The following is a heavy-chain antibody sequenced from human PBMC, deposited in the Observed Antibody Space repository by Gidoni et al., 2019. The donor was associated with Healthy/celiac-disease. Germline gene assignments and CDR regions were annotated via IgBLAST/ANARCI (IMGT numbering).Heavy chain of an antibody. J-gene: IGHJ3*02. Sequence: EVQLLESGGGLVQPGGSLRLSCAASGFTFSSYAMSWVRQAPGKGLEWVSAISGSGGSTYYADSVKGRFTISRDNSKNTLYLQMNSLRAEDTAVYYCAKDSLTYYYDSSGYRGDAFDIWGQGTMVTVSS. CDR2: ISGSGGST. D-gene: IGHD3-22*01. V-gene: IGHV3-23*01. CDR3: AKDSLTYYYDSSGYRGDAFDI. CDR1: GFTFSSYA.